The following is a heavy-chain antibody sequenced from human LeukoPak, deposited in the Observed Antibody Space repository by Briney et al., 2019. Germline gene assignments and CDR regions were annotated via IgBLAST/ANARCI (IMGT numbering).Heavy chain of an antibody. CDR2: ISSSGSTI. CDR1: GFTFSDYY. J-gene: IGHJ4*02. D-gene: IGHD3-3*01. Sequence: GGSLRLSCAASGFTFSDYYMSWIRQAPGKGLEWVSYISSSGSTIYYADSVKGRFTISRDNAKNSLYLQMNSLRAEDTAVYYCARVDDFWSGDPYYFDYWGQGTLVTVSS. V-gene: IGHV3-11*01. CDR3: ARVDDFWSGDPYYFDY.